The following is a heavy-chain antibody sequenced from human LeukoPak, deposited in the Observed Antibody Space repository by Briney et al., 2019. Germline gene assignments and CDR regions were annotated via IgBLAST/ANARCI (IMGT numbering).Heavy chain of an antibody. CDR1: GYTFTGYC. CDR3: ARSMEYGEPYNWFDP. CDR2: INPNSGGT. V-gene: IGHV1-2*02. Sequence: ASVKVSCKASGYTFTGYCMHWVRQAPGQGLEWMGWINPNSGGTNYTQKFQGRVTMTRDTSISTAYMELSRLRSDDTAVYYCARSMEYGEPYNWFDPWGQGTLVTVSS. D-gene: IGHD1-14*01. J-gene: IGHJ5*02.